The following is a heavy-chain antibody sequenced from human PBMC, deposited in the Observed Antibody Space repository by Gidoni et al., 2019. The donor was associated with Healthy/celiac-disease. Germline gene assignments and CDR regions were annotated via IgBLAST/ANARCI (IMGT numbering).Heavy chain of an antibody. CDR3: ARVHSSGWRIDY. Sequence: QVQLQESGPGLVKPSETLSLTCTVSGGSISSYYWSWIRQPPGKGLEWIGYIYYSGSTNYNPSLKSRVTISVDTSKNQFSLKLSSVTAADTAVYYCARVHSSGWRIDYWGQGTLVTVSS. J-gene: IGHJ4*02. CDR2: IYYSGST. V-gene: IGHV4-59*01. CDR1: GGSISSYY. D-gene: IGHD6-19*01.